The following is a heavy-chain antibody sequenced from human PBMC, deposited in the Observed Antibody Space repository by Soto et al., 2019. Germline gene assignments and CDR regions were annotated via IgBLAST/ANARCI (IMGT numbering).Heavy chain of an antibody. CDR1: GESVTNQNW. V-gene: IGHV4-4*02. D-gene: IGHD1-26*01. J-gene: IGHJ3*01. CDR3: ARVDVGSGVTFFAFDV. CDR2: IYSGGST. Sequence: SETLSLTCTVSGESVTNQNWWSWVRQPPGKGLEWIGAIYSGGSTTYSPSLKSRVAISLVRPENQFSLTLTSVTAADAATYFCARVDVGSGVTFFAFDVWGQGTVVTVSS.